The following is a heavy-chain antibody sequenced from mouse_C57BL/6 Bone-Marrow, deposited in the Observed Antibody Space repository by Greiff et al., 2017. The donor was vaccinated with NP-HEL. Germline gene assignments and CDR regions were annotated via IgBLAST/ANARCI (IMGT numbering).Heavy chain of an antibody. CDR3: ARGTGYWYFDV. V-gene: IGHV1-64*01. CDR2: IHPNSGST. D-gene: IGHD3-3*01. Sequence: QVQLQQPGAELVKPGASVKLSCKASGYTFTSYWMHWVKQRPGQGLEWIGMIHPNSGSTNNNEKFKSKATLTVDKSSSTAYMQLSSLTSEDSAVYYGARGTGYWYFDVWAQGPRSPSPQ. J-gene: IGHJ1*03. CDR1: GYTFTSYW.